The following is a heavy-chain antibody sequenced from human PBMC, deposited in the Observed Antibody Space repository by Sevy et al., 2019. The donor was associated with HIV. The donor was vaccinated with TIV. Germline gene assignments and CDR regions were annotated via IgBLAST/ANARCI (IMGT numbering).Heavy chain of an antibody. CDR3: ARVWLNSGVF. CDR2: IYSGGTT. Sequence: GGSLRLSCAAPGFTVSTSYMTWVRQAPGKGLESVSVIYSGGTTYYADSVKVRFTISRDNSKNTLYLQMTSLRAEDTAVYYCARVWLNSGVFWGQGTLVTVSS. J-gene: IGHJ4*02. V-gene: IGHV3-53*01. CDR1: GFTVSTSY. D-gene: IGHD1-26*01.